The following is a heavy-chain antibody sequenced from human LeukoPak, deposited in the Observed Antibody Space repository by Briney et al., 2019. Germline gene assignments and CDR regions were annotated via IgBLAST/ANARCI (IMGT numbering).Heavy chain of an antibody. D-gene: IGHD3-3*01. CDR1: GYTFTSYN. J-gene: IGHJ5*02. Sequence: ASVKVSCKASGYTFTSYNINWVRQATGQGLEWMGWMNPNSGDTGYAQKFQGRVTITRNTSISTAYMELSSLRSEDTAVYYCARGFWSGYPKYNWFDPWGQRTLVTVSS. CDR3: ARGFWSGYPKYNWFDP. V-gene: IGHV1-8*03. CDR2: MNPNSGDT.